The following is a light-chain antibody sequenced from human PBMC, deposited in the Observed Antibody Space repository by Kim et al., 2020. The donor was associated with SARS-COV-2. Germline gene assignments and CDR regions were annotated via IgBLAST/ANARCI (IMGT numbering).Light chain of an antibody. CDR3: NSRDSNDNVV. J-gene: IGLJ2*01. CDR2: GKD. V-gene: IGLV3-19*01. Sequence: VALGQTVRITCQGDSLRSYYATGYQQQPGQAPIVVIYGKDNRPSGIPDRFSGSSSGNTASLTITGTQAGDEADYYCNSRDSNDNVVFGGGTQLTVL. CDR1: SLRSYY.